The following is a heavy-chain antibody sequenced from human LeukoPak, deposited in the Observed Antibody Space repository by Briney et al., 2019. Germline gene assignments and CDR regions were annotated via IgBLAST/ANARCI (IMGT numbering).Heavy chain of an antibody. Sequence: PGGSLRLSCAASGFTFSSYSMNWVRQAPGKGLEWVSSISGSSSYIYYADSVRGRFTISRDNAKNSLYLQMNSLRAEDTAVYYCAREGYNHAFDIWGQGTMVTVSS. J-gene: IGHJ3*02. CDR2: ISGSSSYI. CDR1: GFTFSSYS. D-gene: IGHD5-18*01. CDR3: AREGYNHAFDI. V-gene: IGHV3-21*06.